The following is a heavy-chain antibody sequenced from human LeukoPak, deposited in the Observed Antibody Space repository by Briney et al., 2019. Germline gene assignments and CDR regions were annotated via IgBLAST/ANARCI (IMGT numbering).Heavy chain of an antibody. D-gene: IGHD3-22*01. V-gene: IGHV3-48*01. CDR2: ISSSSNSI. CDR3: ARHYDRPTDY. Sequence: GGSLRLSCAASGFTFSSYSMNWVRQAPGKGLEWVSFISSSSNSIYYADSVKGRFTISRDNAKNSLYLQMNSLRAEDTAVYYCARHYDRPTDYWGQGTLVTVSS. CDR1: GFTFSSYS. J-gene: IGHJ4*02.